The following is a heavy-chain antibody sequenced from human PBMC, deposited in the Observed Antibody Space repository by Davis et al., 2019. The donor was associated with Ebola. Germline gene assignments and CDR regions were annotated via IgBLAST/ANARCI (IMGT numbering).Heavy chain of an antibody. Sequence: AASVKVSCKASGYTFTGYYMHWVRQAPGQGLEWMGRINPNSGGTNYAQKFQGRVTMTRDTSISTAYMELSRLRSDDTAVYYCARRYYHSSGWYFDYWGQGTLVTVSS. CDR3: ARRYYHSSGWYFDY. CDR1: GYTFTGYY. V-gene: IGHV1-2*06. J-gene: IGHJ4*02. D-gene: IGHD6-19*01. CDR2: INPNSGGT.